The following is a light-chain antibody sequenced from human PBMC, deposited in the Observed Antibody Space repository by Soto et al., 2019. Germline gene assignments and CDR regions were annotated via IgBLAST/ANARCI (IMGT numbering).Light chain of an antibody. CDR3: QHYGRSPPSWT. J-gene: IGKJ1*01. Sequence: EIVLTQSPGTLSLSPGERATLSCRASQSVNSDYLAWYQQKPDQPPRLLIFHASSRATGIPDRISGSGSGTDFTLTISSLEPEDFAVYYCQHYGRSPPSWTFGQGTKVEIK. CDR2: HAS. V-gene: IGKV3-20*01. CDR1: QSVNSDY.